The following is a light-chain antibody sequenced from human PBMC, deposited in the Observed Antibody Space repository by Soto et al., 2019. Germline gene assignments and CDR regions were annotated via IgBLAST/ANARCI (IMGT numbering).Light chain of an antibody. CDR2: EGS. J-gene: IGLJ3*02. V-gene: IGLV2-23*01. Sequence: QSALTQPASVSGSPGQSITISCTGTSSDVGSYNLVSWYQQHPGKAPKLMIYEGSKRPSGVSNRFSGSKSGNTASLTISGLXXXXEXXXXCCSYAGSSTWVFGGGTKLTVL. CDR1: SSDVGSYNL. CDR3: CSYAGSSTWV.